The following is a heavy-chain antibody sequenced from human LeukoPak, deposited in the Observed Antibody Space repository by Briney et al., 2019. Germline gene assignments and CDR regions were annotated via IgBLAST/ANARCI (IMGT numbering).Heavy chain of an antibody. J-gene: IGHJ3*02. CDR2: IYTSGST. Sequence: SETLSLTCTVSGDSISSYYWSWIRQPAGKGLEWIGRIYTSGSTNYNPSLKSRVTMSVDTSKNQFSLKLSSVTAADTAVYYCARHPDIVVVVAATDDAFDIWGQGTMVTVSS. D-gene: IGHD2-15*01. CDR1: GDSISSYY. CDR3: ARHPDIVVVVAATDDAFDI. V-gene: IGHV4-4*07.